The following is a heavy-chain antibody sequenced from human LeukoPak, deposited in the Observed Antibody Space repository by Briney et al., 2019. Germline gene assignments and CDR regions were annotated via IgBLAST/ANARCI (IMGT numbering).Heavy chain of an antibody. CDR3: ARDRNLYCSSTSCARGGSRFDP. Sequence: SETLSLTCAVYGGSFSGYYWSWIRQPPGKGLEWIGEINHSGSTNYNPSLTSRVTISVDTSKNQFSLKLSSVTAADTAVYYCARDRNLYCSSTSCARGGSRFDPWGQGTLVTVSS. CDR2: INHSGST. CDR1: GGSFSGYY. D-gene: IGHD2-2*01. J-gene: IGHJ5*02. V-gene: IGHV4-34*01.